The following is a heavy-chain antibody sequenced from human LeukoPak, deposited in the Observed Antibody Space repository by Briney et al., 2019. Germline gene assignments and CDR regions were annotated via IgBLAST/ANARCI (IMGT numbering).Heavy chain of an antibody. V-gene: IGHV3-23*01. D-gene: IGHD2-2*01. CDR2: ISGRADNI. CDR1: GFTFSSYA. J-gene: IGHJ5*02. CDR3: AKRACSSTSCPNWFDP. Sequence: GGSLRLSCAASGFTFSSYAMSWVRQAPGKGLEWVSLISGRADNIYYADSVRGRFTISRDNSKNTLCLQMNSLRAEDTAVYYCAKRACSSTSCPNWFDPWGQGTLVTVSS.